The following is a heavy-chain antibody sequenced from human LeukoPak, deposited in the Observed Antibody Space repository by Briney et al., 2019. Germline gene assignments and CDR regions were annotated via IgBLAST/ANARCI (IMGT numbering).Heavy chain of an antibody. D-gene: IGHD6-13*01. CDR3: ARDQQLALFDY. CDR2: IYYSGST. J-gene: IGHJ4*02. V-gene: IGHV4-61*01. Sequence: SETLSLTCTVSGYSISSGYYWGWIRQPPGKGLEWIGYIYYSGSTNYNPSLKSRVTISVDTSKNQFSLKLSSVTAADTAVYYCARDQQLALFDYWGQGTLVTVSS. CDR1: GYSISSGYY.